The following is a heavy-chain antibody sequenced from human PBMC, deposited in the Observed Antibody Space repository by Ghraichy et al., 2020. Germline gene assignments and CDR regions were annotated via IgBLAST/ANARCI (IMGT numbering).Heavy chain of an antibody. V-gene: IGHV4-34*01. CDR1: GGSFSGYY. J-gene: IGHJ4*02. CDR2: INHSGST. D-gene: IGHD3-10*01. CDR3: ARSGWFGEGHIDY. Sequence: SETLSLTCAVYGGSFSGYYWSWIRQPPGKGLEWIGEINHSGSTNYNPSLKSRVTISVDTSKNQFSLKLSSVTAADTAVYYCARSGWFGEGHIDYWGQGTLVTVSS.